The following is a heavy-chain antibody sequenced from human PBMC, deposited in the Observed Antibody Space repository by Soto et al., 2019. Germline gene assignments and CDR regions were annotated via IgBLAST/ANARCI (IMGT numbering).Heavy chain of an antibody. J-gene: IGHJ5*02. CDR2: ISAYNGNT. V-gene: IGHV1-18*01. Sequence: QVQLVQSGAEVKKPGASVKVSCKASGYTFTSYGISWVRQAPGQGLEWMGWISAYNGNTNYAHKLQGRVTMTTDTSTSTGYMELRSLRSDDTAVYYCARDSRGYCSSTSCYDWFDPWGQGTLVTVSS. CDR1: GYTFTSYG. D-gene: IGHD2-2*01. CDR3: ARDSRGYCSSTSCYDWFDP.